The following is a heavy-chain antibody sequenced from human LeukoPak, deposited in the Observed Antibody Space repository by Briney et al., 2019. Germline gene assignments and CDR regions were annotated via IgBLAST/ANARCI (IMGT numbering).Heavy chain of an antibody. CDR1: GFTFSTSG. CDR3: APTSLDY. Sequence: GGTLRLSCAASGFTFSTSGMSWVRQAPGKGLEWVSTITGSGGSTYYADSVKGRFTISRDNAKNSLYLQMNSLRAEDTAVYYCAPTSLDYWGQGTLVAVSS. V-gene: IGHV3-23*01. CDR2: ITGSGGST. J-gene: IGHJ4*02.